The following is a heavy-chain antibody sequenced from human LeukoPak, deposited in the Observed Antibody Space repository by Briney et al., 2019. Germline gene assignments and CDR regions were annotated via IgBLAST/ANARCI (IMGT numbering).Heavy chain of an antibody. Sequence: PGGSLRLSCAASGFTFSSYAMSWVRQAPGKGLEWVSAISGSGGSTYYADPVKGRFTISRDNSKNTLYLQMNSLRAEDTAVYYCAKGGSTYYYGSGSSRYYFDYWGQGTLVTVSS. CDR1: GFTFSSYA. V-gene: IGHV3-23*01. D-gene: IGHD3-10*01. CDR2: ISGSGGST. CDR3: AKGGSTYYYGSGSSRYYFDY. J-gene: IGHJ4*02.